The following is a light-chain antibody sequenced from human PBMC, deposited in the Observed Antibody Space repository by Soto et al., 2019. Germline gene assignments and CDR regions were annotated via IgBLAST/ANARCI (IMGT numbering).Light chain of an antibody. J-gene: IGLJ1*01. V-gene: IGLV2-11*01. CDR1: SSDVGGYNY. CDR3: CSYAGSYTHYV. Sequence: QSALTQPRSVSGSPGQSITLSCTGTSSDVGGYNYDSWYRQHPGKAPKLMIYNVSKRPSGVPDRFSGSKSGNTASLTISGLQAEDEADYYCCSYAGSYTHYVFGTGTKLTVL. CDR2: NVS.